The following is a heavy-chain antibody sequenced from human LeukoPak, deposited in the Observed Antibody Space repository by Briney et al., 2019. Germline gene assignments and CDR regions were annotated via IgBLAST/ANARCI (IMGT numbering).Heavy chain of an antibody. V-gene: IGHV3-23*01. Sequence: QSGGSLRLSCAASGFTFSTYAMSWVRQAPGKGLEWVSGISGSGVTTYYTDSVKGRFTISRDNAKNTLYLQIDTMRAEDTAVYYCAKGATTRSTVITYYFDNRGQGTLVTVSS. CDR3: AKGATTRSTVITYYFDN. J-gene: IGHJ4*02. CDR1: GFTFSTYA. CDR2: ISGSGVTT. D-gene: IGHD4-17*01.